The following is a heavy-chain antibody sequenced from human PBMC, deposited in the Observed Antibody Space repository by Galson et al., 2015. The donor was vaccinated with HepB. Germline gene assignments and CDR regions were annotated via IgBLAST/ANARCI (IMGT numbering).Heavy chain of an antibody. Sequence: SLRLSCAASGFTFSNYGPHWVRQAPGKGLEWVAIISYDGTDRKYADSVKGRFTISRDNSKNTLSLQLNSLRAEDTAVYYCAREDNWNYWVYWGQGTLVTVSS. CDR1: GFTFSNYG. CDR2: ISYDGTDR. J-gene: IGHJ4*02. V-gene: IGHV3-30*03. D-gene: IGHD1-7*01. CDR3: AREDNWNYWVY.